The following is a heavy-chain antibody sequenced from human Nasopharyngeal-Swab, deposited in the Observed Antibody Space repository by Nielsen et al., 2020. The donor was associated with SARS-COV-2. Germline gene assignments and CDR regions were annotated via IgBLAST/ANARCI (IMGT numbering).Heavy chain of an antibody. CDR2: ISGSGGST. V-gene: IGHV3-23*01. D-gene: IGHD6-13*01. J-gene: IGHJ6*02. CDR1: GFTFSSYA. CDR3: AKDLRSSSRGGMDV. Sequence: ETLSLTCAASGFTFSSYAMSWVRQAPGKGLEWVSAISGSGGSTYYADSVKGRFTISRDNSKNTLYLQMNSLRAEDTAVYYCAKDLRSSSRGGMDVWGQGTTVTVSS.